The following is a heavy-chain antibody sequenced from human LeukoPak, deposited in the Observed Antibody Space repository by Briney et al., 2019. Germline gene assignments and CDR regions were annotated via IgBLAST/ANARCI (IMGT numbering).Heavy chain of an antibody. CDR2: IIPILGIA. D-gene: IGHD3-10*01. V-gene: IGHV1-69*04. CDR1: GGTFSSSA. CDR3: ASGWGVIFAFDI. Sequence: ASVKVCCKASGGTFSSSAISWVRQAPGQGLGWMGRIIPILGIANYAQKFQGRVTITAHKSTSTAYMELSSLRSEDTAVYYCASGWGVIFAFDIWGQGTMVTVSS. J-gene: IGHJ3*02.